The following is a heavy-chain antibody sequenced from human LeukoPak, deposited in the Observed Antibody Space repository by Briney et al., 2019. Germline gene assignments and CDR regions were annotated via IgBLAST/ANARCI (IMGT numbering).Heavy chain of an antibody. J-gene: IGHJ4*02. Sequence: PSETLSLTCSVSGDSIRSYYWSWIRQPAGKGLEWIGRIQAGGSTNYNPSLRSRVSVSMDTSKSQFSPRLNSVTAADTAVYYCARDLGSGWFDYWGQGTLVTVSS. CDR1: GDSIRSYY. D-gene: IGHD6-19*01. CDR3: ARDLGSGWFDY. V-gene: IGHV4-4*07. CDR2: IQAGGST.